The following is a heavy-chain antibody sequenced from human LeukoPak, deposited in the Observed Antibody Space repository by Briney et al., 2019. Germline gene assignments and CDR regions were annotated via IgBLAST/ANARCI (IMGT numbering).Heavy chain of an antibody. CDR3: ARFLVAVDAFDI. D-gene: IGHD2-8*02. CDR1: GGSISSGSYY. J-gene: IGHJ3*02. CDR2: IYTSGST. V-gene: IGHV4-61*02. Sequence: SQTLSLTCTVSGGSISSGSYYWSWIRQPAGKGLEWIGRIYTSGSTNYNPSLKSRVTISVDTPKNQFSLKLSSVTAADTAVYYCARFLVAVDAFDIWGQGTMVTVSS.